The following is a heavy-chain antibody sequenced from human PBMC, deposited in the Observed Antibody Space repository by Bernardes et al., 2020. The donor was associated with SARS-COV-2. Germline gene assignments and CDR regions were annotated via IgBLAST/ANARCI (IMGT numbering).Heavy chain of an antibody. Sequence: GGSLRLSCAASGFTFEDFAMHWVRQVPGKGLEWVSGISWNSNSIGYADSVKGRFITSRDNAKNSLYLQMSSLRGEDSALYYCTKDFVRGYCSGGSCRHRLDPWGQGTLVTVSS. CDR3: TKDFVRGYCSGGSCRHRLDP. CDR1: GFTFEDFA. CDR2: ISWNSNSI. V-gene: IGHV3-9*01. J-gene: IGHJ5*02. D-gene: IGHD2-15*01.